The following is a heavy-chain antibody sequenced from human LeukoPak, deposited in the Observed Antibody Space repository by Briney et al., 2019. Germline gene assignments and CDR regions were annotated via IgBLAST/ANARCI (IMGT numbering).Heavy chain of an antibody. V-gene: IGHV4-61*02. J-gene: IGHJ6*03. CDR3: AREMGCSSTSCYTGHYYMDV. CDR2: IYTSGST. D-gene: IGHD2-2*02. CDR1: GGSISSGSYY. Sequence: PSETLSLTCTVSGGSISSGSYYWSWIRQPAGKGLEWIGRIYTSGSTNYNPSLKSRVTISVDTSKNQFSLKLSSVTAADTAVYYCAREMGCSSTSCYTGHYYMDVWGKGTTVTVSS.